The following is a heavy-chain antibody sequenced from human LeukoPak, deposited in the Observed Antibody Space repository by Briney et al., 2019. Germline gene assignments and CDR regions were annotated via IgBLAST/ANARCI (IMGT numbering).Heavy chain of an antibody. CDR2: MYHSGNT. V-gene: IGHV4-59*08. J-gene: IGHJ4*02. CDR3: ARRRGGGTHDY. CDR1: GGSISSYY. D-gene: IGHD1-26*01. Sequence: SETLSLTCTVSGGSISSYYWSWIRQPPGKGLEWIGSMYHSGNTYYNPSLKSRVNISVDTSKNQFSLKLNSVTAADTAVYYCARRRGGGTHDYWGQGTLVTVSS.